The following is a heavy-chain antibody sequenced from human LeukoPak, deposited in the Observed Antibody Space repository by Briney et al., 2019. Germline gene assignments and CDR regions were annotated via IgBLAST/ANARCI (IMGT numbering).Heavy chain of an antibody. D-gene: IGHD6-13*01. CDR1: GFTFSSYS. V-gene: IGHV3-21*01. Sequence: GGSLRLSCAASGFTFSSYSMNWVRQAPGKGLEWVSSISSSSSYTYYADSVKGRFTISRDNAKNSLYLQMNSLRAEDTAVYYCARVATYSSSWYDWFDPWGQGTLVTVSS. J-gene: IGHJ5*02. CDR2: ISSSSSYT. CDR3: ARVATYSSSWYDWFDP.